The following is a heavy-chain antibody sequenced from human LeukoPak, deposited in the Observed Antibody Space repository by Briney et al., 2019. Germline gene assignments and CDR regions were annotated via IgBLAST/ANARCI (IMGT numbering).Heavy chain of an antibody. D-gene: IGHD3-10*01. CDR3: AKDLHGAFDY. V-gene: IGHV3-23*01. CDR2: ISGSGGST. CDR1: GFTFSSYA. J-gene: IGHJ4*02. Sequence: GGSLRLSCAASGFTFSSYAMSWVRQAPGKGLEWVSAISGSGGSTYYADSVKGRFTISRDNSKNTLYLHMHSLRADDTALYYCAKDLHGAFDYWGQGILVTVSS.